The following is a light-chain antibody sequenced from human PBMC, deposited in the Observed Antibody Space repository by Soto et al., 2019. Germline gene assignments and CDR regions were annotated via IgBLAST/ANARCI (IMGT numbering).Light chain of an antibody. J-gene: IGKJ5*01. V-gene: IGKV3D-20*02. CDR2: DAS. CDR1: QSVSSSY. Sequence: VWTQSQDPLSLSPGERATLSCGASQSVSSSYLAWYQQKPGQAPRLLIYDASNRATGIPARFSGSGSGTDFTLTISSLEPEDFAVYYCQQRSNWPPFTVGQGTRLEIK. CDR3: QQRSNWPPFT.